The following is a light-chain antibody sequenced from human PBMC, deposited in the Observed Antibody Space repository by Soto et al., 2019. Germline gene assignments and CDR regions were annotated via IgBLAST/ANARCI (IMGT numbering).Light chain of an antibody. CDR3: SSYAGSNIV. Sequence: QSALTQPPSASGSPGQPVTISCTGTSSDVGGYNYVSWYQQHPGKAPKLMIYEVTKRPSGVPDRFSGSKSGNTASLTVSGLQAEDEGDYYCSSYAGSNIVFGGGTQLTVL. CDR1: SSDVGGYNY. J-gene: IGLJ2*01. V-gene: IGLV2-8*01. CDR2: EVT.